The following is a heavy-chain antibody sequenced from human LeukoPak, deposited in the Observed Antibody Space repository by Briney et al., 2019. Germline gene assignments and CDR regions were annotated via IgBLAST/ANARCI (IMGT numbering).Heavy chain of an antibody. V-gene: IGHV5-51*01. CDR2: LYPGDADT. Sequence: GESLKISCKGSGYSFASYWIAWVRQMPGKGLEWMGILYPGDADTRYSPSFQGQVTISADKSISTAYLQWSSLKASDTAIYYCARQWGDCSSTSCYSAYWGQGTLVTVSS. CDR3: ARQWGDCSSTSCYSAY. J-gene: IGHJ4*02. CDR1: GYSFASYW. D-gene: IGHD2-2*01.